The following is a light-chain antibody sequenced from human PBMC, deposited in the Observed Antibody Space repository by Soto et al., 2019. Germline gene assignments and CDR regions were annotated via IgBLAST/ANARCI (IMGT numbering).Light chain of an antibody. CDR3: EQYESLPFT. V-gene: IGKV1-33*01. CDR1: QDITNY. Sequence: DIQMTQSPSSLSASVGDGVTITCQASQDITNYVNWYQQKPGKSPKLLIFDAANLEAGVPSRFSGGGSGTDLTVTIGALQPEDIETEYCEQYESLPFTFGGGTKVE. CDR2: DAA. J-gene: IGKJ4*01.